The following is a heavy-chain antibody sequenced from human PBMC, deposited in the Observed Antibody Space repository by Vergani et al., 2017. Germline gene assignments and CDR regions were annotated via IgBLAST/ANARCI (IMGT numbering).Heavy chain of an antibody. J-gene: IGHJ5*02. D-gene: IGHD2-2*01. Sequence: QVQLQESGPGLVKPSQTLSLTCTVSGGSISSGSYYWSWIRQPAGKGLEWIGRIYTSGSTNYNPSLKSRVTISVDTSKNKFSLKLSSVTAADTAVYYCARLVVPAAMLNWFDPWGQGTLVTVSS. V-gene: IGHV4-61*02. CDR3: ARLVVPAAMLNWFDP. CDR2: IYTSGST. CDR1: GGSISSGSYY.